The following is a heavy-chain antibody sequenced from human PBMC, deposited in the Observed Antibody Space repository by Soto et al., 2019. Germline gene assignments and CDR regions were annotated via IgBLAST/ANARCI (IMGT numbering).Heavy chain of an antibody. CDR1: GGSISISSYY. CDR3: ARRRYSYGEPLDY. J-gene: IGHJ4*02. Sequence: PSETLSLTCTVSGGSISISSYYWGWIRQPPGKGLEWIGSIYYSGSTYYNPSLKSRVTISVDTSKNQFSLKLSSVTAADTAVYYFARRRYSYGEPLDYWGQGTLVTVSS. D-gene: IGHD5-18*01. CDR2: IYYSGST. V-gene: IGHV4-39*01.